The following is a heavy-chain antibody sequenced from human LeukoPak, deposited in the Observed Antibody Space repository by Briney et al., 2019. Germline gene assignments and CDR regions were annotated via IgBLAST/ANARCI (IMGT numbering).Heavy chain of an antibody. V-gene: IGHV3-48*03. D-gene: IGHD5-18*01. CDR3: ASGYSYGKVDY. J-gene: IGHJ4*02. Sequence: GGSLRLPCAASGFTFSSYEMNWVRQAPGKGLEWVSYISSSGSTIYYADSVKGRFTISRDNAKNSLYLQMNSLRAEDTAVYYCASGYSYGKVDYWGQGTLVTVSS. CDR1: GFTFSSYE. CDR2: ISSSGSTI.